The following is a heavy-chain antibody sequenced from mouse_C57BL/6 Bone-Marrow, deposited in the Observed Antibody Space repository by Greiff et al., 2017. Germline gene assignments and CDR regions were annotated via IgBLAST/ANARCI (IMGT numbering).Heavy chain of an antibody. J-gene: IGHJ4*01. Sequence: QVQLKESGPGLVQPSPSLSITCTVSGFSLTSYGVHWVRQSPGKGLEWLGVIWSGGSTDYNAAFISRLSISKANSKSQVFFKMNSLQADDTAIYYCASPTTVVATDAMDYWGQGTSGTVSS. CDR3: ASPTTVVATDAMDY. D-gene: IGHD1-1*01. CDR1: GFSLTSYG. CDR2: IWSGGST. V-gene: IGHV2-2*01.